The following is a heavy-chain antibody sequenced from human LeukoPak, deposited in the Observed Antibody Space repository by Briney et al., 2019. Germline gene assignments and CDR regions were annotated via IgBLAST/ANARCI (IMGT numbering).Heavy chain of an antibody. CDR1: GGSISSYY. V-gene: IGHV4-59*01. D-gene: IGHD4-23*01. J-gene: IGHJ6*02. CDR2: IYYSGST. Sequence: SETPSLTCTVSGGSISSYYWSWIRQPPGKGLEWIGYIYYSGSTNYNPSLKSRVTISVDTPKNQFSLKLSSVTAADTAVYYCARALYYGGSADYYYGMDVWGQGTTVTVSS. CDR3: ARALYYGGSADYYYGMDV.